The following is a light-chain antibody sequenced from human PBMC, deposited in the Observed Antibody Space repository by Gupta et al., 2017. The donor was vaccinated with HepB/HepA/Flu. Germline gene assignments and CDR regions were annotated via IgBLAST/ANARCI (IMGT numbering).Light chain of an antibody. J-gene: IGLJ2*01. Sequence: QSVLTQPPSVSGAPGQRITISCTGSSSNLGAGYDVHWYQQVPGTAPKLIIYGKSNRPSGVPERFSVFTSGTSASLSITGRQAEDEADYYCQSYDSSMSVVFGGGTKVTVL. V-gene: IGLV1-40*01. CDR3: QSYDSSMSVV. CDR2: GKS. CDR1: SSNLGAGYD.